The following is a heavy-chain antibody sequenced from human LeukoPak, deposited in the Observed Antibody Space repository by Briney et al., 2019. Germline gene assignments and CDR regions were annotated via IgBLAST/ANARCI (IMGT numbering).Heavy chain of an antibody. V-gene: IGHV4-59*01. D-gene: IGHD7-27*01. J-gene: IGHJ4*02. CDR1: GGSISSYY. Sequence: SETLSLTCTVSGGSISSYYWSWIRQPPGKGLEWIGYIYYSGSTNYNPSLKSRVTISVDTSKNQFSLKLNSVTAADTAVYYCARSLGHHDYWGQGTLVTVSS. CDR2: IYYSGST. CDR3: ARSLGHHDY.